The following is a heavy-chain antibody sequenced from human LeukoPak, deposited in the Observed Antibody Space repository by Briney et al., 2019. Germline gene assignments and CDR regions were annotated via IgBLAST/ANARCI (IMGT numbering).Heavy chain of an antibody. CDR3: ARDMSLLWFGDPFDY. J-gene: IGHJ4*02. Sequence: PGGSLRLSCAASGFTFSTYSMSWVRQAPGKGLEWISYISSSGSVIYYADSVKGRFTISRDNARNSLYLQMNSLRGEDTAVYYCARDMSLLWFGDPFDYWGQGALVTVSS. D-gene: IGHD3-10*01. CDR2: ISSSGSVI. CDR1: GFTFSTYS. V-gene: IGHV3-48*01.